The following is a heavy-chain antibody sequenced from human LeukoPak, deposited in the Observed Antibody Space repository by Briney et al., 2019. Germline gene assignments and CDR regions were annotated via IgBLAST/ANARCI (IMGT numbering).Heavy chain of an antibody. CDR2: VDLYNGNT. CDR1: GYSFTSYG. CDR3: ARGISGNYRYYFDY. D-gene: IGHD1-26*01. J-gene: IGHJ4*02. Sequence: ASVKVSCKASGYSFTSYGVIWVRQAPGQGLEWMGWVDLYNGNTNYAQQLQGRVTVTTDTSTSTAYMELRSLRSDDTAVYYCARGISGNYRYYFDYWGQGTLVTVSS. V-gene: IGHV1-18*01.